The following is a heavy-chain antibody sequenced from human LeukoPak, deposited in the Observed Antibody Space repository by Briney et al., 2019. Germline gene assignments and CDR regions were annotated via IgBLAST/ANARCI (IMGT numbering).Heavy chain of an antibody. V-gene: IGHV3-30*02. CDR2: IRYDGTNK. CDR3: ARGEDFDY. CDR1: GFSFRSYG. Sequence: GGSLRLSCAASGFSFRSYGMHWVRQAPGKGLEWVAFIRYDGTNKYYADYVKGRITISRDNSKNTLFLQMNSLRAEDTAVYYCARGEDFDYWGQGALVTVSS. J-gene: IGHJ4*02.